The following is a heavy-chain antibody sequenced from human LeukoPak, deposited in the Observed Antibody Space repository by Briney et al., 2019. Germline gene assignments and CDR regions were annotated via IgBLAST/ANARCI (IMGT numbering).Heavy chain of an antibody. V-gene: IGHV3-74*01. CDR1: GFSFSSSW. CDR2: INDDGTST. Sequence: GGSLRLSCAASGFSFSSSWMHWVRQVPGKGLEWVSRINDDGTSTTYAESVKGRFTISRDNAKNSLYLQMNSLRAEDTAVYYCARDGWNTKEFDYWGQGTLVTVSS. CDR3: ARDGWNTKEFDY. J-gene: IGHJ4*02. D-gene: IGHD1/OR15-1a*01.